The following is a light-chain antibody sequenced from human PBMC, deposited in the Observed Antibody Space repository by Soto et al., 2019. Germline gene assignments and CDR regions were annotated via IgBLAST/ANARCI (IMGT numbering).Light chain of an antibody. Sequence: EIVLTQFPVTLSLSPGERATLSCRASQGVGSYLAWYQQKPGQAPRLLIYGASSRATDIPDRFSGSGSGTDFTLTISRLEPEDFAVYYCHQYDSSRGTFGQGTKVDIK. V-gene: IGKV3-20*01. CDR1: QGVGSY. CDR2: GAS. J-gene: IGKJ1*01. CDR3: HQYDSSRGT.